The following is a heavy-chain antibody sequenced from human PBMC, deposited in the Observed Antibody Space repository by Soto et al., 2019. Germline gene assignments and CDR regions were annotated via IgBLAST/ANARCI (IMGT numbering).Heavy chain of an antibody. D-gene: IGHD3-16*01. J-gene: IGHJ4*02. Sequence: EVQLVESGGGLVKPGGSLRLSCAASGFTFSSYSMNWVRQAPGKGLEWVSSISSSSSYIYYADSVKGRFTISRDNAKNSLYLQMNSLRAEDTAVYYCASPRAYDYVWGSYSSPFPVERPFDYWGQGTLVTVSS. CDR3: ASPRAYDYVWGSYSSPFPVERPFDY. CDR1: GFTFSSYS. CDR2: ISSSSSYI. V-gene: IGHV3-21*01.